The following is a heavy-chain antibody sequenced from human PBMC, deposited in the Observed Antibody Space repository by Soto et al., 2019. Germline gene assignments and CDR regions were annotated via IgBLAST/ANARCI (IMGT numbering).Heavy chain of an antibody. J-gene: IGHJ3*02. D-gene: IGHD6-19*01. V-gene: IGHV3-21*01. Sequence: LRLSCAASGFTFSSYSMNWVRQAPGNGLEWVSYISSSSSYIYYADSVKGRFTISRDNAKNSLYLQMNSLRAEDTAVYYCARDVPYSSCWPSGDAFDIWGQGTMVTVSS. CDR1: GFTFSSYS. CDR3: ARDVPYSSCWPSGDAFDI. CDR2: ISSSSSYI.